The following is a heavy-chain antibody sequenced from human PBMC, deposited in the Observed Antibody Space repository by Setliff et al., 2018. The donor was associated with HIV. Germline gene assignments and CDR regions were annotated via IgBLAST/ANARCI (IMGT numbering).Heavy chain of an antibody. CDR1: GDSVRNYY. CDR3: ARTDVLLWFGELPLGAFDI. J-gene: IGHJ3*02. V-gene: IGHV4-59*02. Sequence: SETLSLTCTVSGDSVRNYYWSWIRQPPERGLDYIGYINYNGNTNYNPSLKSRVTMSVDTSKNQFSLKLTSVTAADTAVYYCARTDVLLWFGELPLGAFDIWGQGTMVTVSS. CDR2: INYNGNT. D-gene: IGHD3-10*01.